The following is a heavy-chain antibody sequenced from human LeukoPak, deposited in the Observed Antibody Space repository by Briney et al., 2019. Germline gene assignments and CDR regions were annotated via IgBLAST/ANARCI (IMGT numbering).Heavy chain of an antibody. CDR3: ARLPGIAAV. CDR1: GGSTSRYY. CDR2: IYDSGST. J-gene: IGHJ1*01. Sequence: SETLSLTCTVSGGSTSRYYWSWIRQPPGKSLEWIGYIYDSGSTAYNPSLKSRVTISIDTSNNRFSLNLTSVTAADTAVYYCARLPGIAAVWGQGTLVIVSA. D-gene: IGHD6-13*01. V-gene: IGHV4-59*08.